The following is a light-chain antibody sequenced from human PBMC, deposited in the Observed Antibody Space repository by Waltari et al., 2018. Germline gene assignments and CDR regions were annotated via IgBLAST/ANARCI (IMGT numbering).Light chain of an antibody. J-gene: IGLJ3*02. CDR2: KDT. V-gene: IGLV3-25*03. Sequence: SYELTQPPSVSVSPGQTARITCPGDALPKDEAQWYPQKPGQVPVLVMYKDTERPSGIPERFSGSTSGTTVTLTIGGVQAEDEADYYCQSADTSGSWVFGGGTKLAVL. CDR1: ALPKDE. CDR3: QSADTSGSWV.